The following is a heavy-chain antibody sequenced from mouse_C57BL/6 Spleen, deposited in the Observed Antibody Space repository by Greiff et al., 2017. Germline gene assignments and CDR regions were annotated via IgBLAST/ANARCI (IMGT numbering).Heavy chain of an antibody. Sequence: VQLQQPGAELVKPGASVKLSCKASGYTFTSYWMQWVKQRPGQGLEWIGEIDPSDSYTNYNQKFKGKATLTVDTSSSTAYMQLSSLTSEDSAVYYCARSITTVVDVWGTGTTVTVSS. CDR3: ARSITTVVDV. CDR2: IDPSDSYT. V-gene: IGHV1-50*01. D-gene: IGHD1-1*01. CDR1: GYTFTSYW. J-gene: IGHJ1*03.